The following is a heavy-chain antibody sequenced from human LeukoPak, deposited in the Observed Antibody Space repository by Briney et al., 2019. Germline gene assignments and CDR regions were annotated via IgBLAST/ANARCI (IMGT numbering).Heavy chain of an antibody. J-gene: IGHJ4*02. CDR2: INHDGRT. Sequence: PSETLSLTCAVLGGSFSTYYWTWIRQPPGKGLEWIGEINHDGRTNYNTSLKSRLTMSVDTSNNQFSLKLSSVTAADTAVYYCARGTDGLDFWGQGTLVTVSS. V-gene: IGHV4-34*01. CDR3: ARGTDGLDF. CDR1: GGSFSTYY.